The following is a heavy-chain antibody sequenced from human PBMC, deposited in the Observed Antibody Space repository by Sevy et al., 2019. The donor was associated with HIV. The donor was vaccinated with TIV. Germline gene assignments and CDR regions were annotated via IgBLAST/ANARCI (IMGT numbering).Heavy chain of an antibody. CDR1: GFSLSTSGMC. D-gene: IGHD3-22*01. J-gene: IGHJ4*02. CDR2: IDWDDDK. Sequence: FSRSGPTLVKPTQTLTLTGTFSGFSLSTSGMCVSWIRQPPGKALEWLALIDWDDDKYYSTSLKTRLTISKDTSKNQVVLTMTNMDPVDTATYYCARGHYYDSSGYYYAYWGQGSLVTVSS. V-gene: IGHV2-70*01. CDR3: ARGHYYDSSGYYYAY.